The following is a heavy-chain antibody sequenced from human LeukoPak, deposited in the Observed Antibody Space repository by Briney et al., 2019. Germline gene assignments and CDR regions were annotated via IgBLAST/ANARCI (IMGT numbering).Heavy chain of an antibody. J-gene: IGHJ6*03. CDR1: GFTFSSYA. CDR3: AKNRGRYYHSYYMDV. CDR2: GGSGGSK. V-gene: IGHV3-23*01. D-gene: IGHD1-14*01. Sequence: GGSLRLSCATSGFTFSSYAMSWVRQTPGKGLEWVSNGGSGGSKYYADSVKGRFTISRDNSKSTVYLQMNSLTAEYTAVYYCAKNRGRYYHSYYMDVWGKGTTVIVSS.